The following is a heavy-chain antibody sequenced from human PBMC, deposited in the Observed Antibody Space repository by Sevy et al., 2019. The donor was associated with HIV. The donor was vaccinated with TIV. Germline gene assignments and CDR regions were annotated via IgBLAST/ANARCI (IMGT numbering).Heavy chain of an antibody. Sequence: GGSLRLSCAASGLTFSSYAMNWVRQAPGKGLEWVSAISGSGGTTYYAASVKGRLAISRDNSKKTLYLQMCCLRAEDTAVYYCAKDIGMATIRYDGFDIWGQGTMVTVSS. CDR2: ISGSGGTT. CDR3: AKDIGMATIRYDGFDI. CDR1: GLTFSSYA. D-gene: IGHD5-12*01. V-gene: IGHV3-23*01. J-gene: IGHJ3*02.